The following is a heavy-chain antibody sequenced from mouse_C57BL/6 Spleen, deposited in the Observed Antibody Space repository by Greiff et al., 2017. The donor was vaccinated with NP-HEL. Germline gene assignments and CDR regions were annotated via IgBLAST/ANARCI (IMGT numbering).Heavy chain of an antibody. CDR1: GYTFTSYW. Sequence: EVQLQQSGTVLARPGASVKMSCKTSGYTFTSYWMHWVKQRPGQGLEWIGAIYPGNSDTSYNQKFKGKAKLTAVTSASTAYMELSSLTNEDSAVYYCTLYTVVARGYFDYWGQRTTLTVSS. V-gene: IGHV1-5*01. CDR2: IYPGNSDT. CDR3: TLYTVVARGYFDY. D-gene: IGHD1-1*01. J-gene: IGHJ2*01.